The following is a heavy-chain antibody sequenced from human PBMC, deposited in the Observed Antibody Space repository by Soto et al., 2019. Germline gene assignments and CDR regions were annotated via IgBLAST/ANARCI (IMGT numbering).Heavy chain of an antibody. CDR2: IIPIFGTA. CDR1: GGTFSSYA. V-gene: IGHV1-69*01. D-gene: IGHD1-20*01. Sequence: QVRLVQSGAEVKKPGSSVKVSCKASGGTFSSYAISWVRQAPGQGLEWMGGIIPIFGTANYAQKFQGRVTITADESTSTAYMELSSLRSEDTAVYYCARQVLPRSALITKYGMDVWGQGTTVTVSS. J-gene: IGHJ6*02. CDR3: ARQVLPRSALITKYGMDV.